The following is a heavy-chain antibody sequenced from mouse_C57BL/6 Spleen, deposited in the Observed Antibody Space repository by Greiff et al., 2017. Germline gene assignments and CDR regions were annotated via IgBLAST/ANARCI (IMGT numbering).Heavy chain of an antibody. CDR2: IYPSDSET. Sequence: VQLQQPGAELVRPGSSVKLSCKASGYTFTSYWMDWVKQRPGQGLEWIGNIYPSDSETHYNQKFKDKATLTVDKSSSTAYMQLSSLTSEDSAVYYCAREGDYYGSKGYWGQGTTLTVSS. V-gene: IGHV1-61*01. J-gene: IGHJ2*01. D-gene: IGHD1-1*01. CDR3: AREGDYYGSKGY. CDR1: GYTFTSYW.